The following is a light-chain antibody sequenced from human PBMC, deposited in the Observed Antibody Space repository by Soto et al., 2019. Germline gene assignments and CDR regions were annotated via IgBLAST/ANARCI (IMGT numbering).Light chain of an antibody. CDR1: SSDVGGYNF. CDR2: KVT. CDR3: NSYVGSNNYV. J-gene: IGLJ1*01. V-gene: IGLV2-14*01. Sequence: QSALTQPASVSGSPGQSITISCTGTSSDVGGYNFVSWYQHHPGKAPKLVISKVTNRPSGVSDRFSASKSGNTASLTISGLQAEDEADYYCNSYVGSNNYVFGTGTKVTVL.